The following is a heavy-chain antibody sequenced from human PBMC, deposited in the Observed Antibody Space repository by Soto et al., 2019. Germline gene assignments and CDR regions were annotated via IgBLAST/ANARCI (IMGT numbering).Heavy chain of an antibody. J-gene: IGHJ4*02. CDR2: ISYSGST. Sequence: KPSETLSLTCTVSSDSIISYYWSWIRQPPRKRLEWIGYISYSGSTDYNPSLKSRVTISGDTSKNQFSLKVSSVTAADTAVYYCARGTSWQLPFDYWGQGTLVTVSS. V-gene: IGHV4-59*01. D-gene: IGHD6-13*01. CDR1: SDSIISYY. CDR3: ARGTSWQLPFDY.